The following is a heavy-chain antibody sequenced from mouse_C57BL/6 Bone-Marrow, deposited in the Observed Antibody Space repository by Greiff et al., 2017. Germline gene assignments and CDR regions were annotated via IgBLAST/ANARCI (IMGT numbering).Heavy chain of an antibody. J-gene: IGHJ3*01. CDR2: IRLKSDNYAT. V-gene: IGHV6-3*01. Sequence: EVHLVESGGGLVQPGGSMKLSCVASGFTFSNYWMNWVRQSPEKGLEWVAQIRLKSDNYATHYAESVKGRFTISRDDSKSSVYLQMNNLRAEDTGIYYCTTPYYYGSSYAYWGQGTLVTVSA. CDR3: TTPYYYGSSYAY. CDR1: GFTFSNYW. D-gene: IGHD1-1*01.